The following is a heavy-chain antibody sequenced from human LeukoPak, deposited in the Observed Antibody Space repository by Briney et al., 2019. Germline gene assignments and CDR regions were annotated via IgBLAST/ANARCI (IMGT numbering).Heavy chain of an antibody. CDR1: RFTFSTYA. J-gene: IGHJ4*02. CDR2: ISDGGGRT. V-gene: IGHV3-23*01. D-gene: IGHD6-13*01. Sequence: GGSLRLSCGASRFTFSTYAMSWVRQAPGKGLEWVSGISDGGGRTFYAESVKGRFTVSRVNSKNTLYLRMNSLRAEDTAIYYCTKNEIRDDSGSWYAYWGLGTVVTVSS. CDR3: TKNEIRDDSGSWYAY.